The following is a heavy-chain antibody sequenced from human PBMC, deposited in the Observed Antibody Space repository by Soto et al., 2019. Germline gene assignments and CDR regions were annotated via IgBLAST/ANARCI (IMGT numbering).Heavy chain of an antibody. Sequence: SETLSLTCTVSGGSISSYYWSWIRQPPGKGLEWIGYIYYSGSTNYNPSLKSRVNISVDTSKNQFSLELSSVTAADTAVYYCARSWGHRREVGFLEWLLPGYMDVWGKGTTVTVSS. CDR2: IYYSGST. CDR3: ARSWGHRREVGFLEWLLPGYMDV. J-gene: IGHJ6*03. CDR1: GGSISSYY. D-gene: IGHD3-3*01. V-gene: IGHV4-59*01.